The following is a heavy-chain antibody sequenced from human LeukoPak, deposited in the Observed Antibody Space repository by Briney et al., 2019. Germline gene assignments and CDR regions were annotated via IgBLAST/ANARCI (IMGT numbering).Heavy chain of an antibody. Sequence: ASVKFSCRASGYTFTSHYMHWVRQAPGQGLEWMGIINPSAGSTSYPQKFQGRVTMTRDTSTSTFYMELSSLRSEDTAVYYCAAPGASGFVGNFWSGPLDFWGQGTLVTVSS. CDR3: AAPGASGFVGNFWSGPLDF. V-gene: IGHV1-46*01. D-gene: IGHD3-3*01. CDR1: GYTFTSHY. J-gene: IGHJ4*02. CDR2: INPSAGST.